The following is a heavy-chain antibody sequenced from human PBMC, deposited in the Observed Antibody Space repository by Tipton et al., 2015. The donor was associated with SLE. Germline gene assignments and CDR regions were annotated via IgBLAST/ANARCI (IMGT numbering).Heavy chain of an antibody. CDR1: GGSFSGYH. CDR2: IYYSGIT. CDR3: ARVVVVISDAFDI. V-gene: IGHV4-34*11. D-gene: IGHD3-22*01. J-gene: IGHJ3*02. Sequence: TLSLTCSIYGGSFSGYHWGWIRQPPGKGLEWIGSIYYSGITYYNPSLKSRVTISVDTSKNQFSLNLSSVTAADTAVYYCARVVVVISDAFDIWGQGTMVTVSS.